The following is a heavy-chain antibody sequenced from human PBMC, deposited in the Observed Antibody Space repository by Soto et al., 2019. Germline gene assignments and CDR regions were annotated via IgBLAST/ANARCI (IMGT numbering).Heavy chain of an antibody. J-gene: IGHJ5*02. Sequence: PSETLSLTCTVSGGSIRSSLYYWSWIRQPPGKGLEWIGYIFDSGITHYNPSLKSRVAMSVDTSKNQFSLNLTSVTAADTAVYFCPSNFCGGVASFNCSAPGGHEPRVPVSS. CDR2: IFDSGIT. CDR3: PSNFCGGVASFNCSAP. V-gene: IGHV4-30-4*01. CDR1: GGSIRSSLYY. D-gene: IGHD3-3*01.